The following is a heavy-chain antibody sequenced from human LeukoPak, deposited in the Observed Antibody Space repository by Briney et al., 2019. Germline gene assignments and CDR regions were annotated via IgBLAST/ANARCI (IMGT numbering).Heavy chain of an antibody. D-gene: IGHD1-1*01. J-gene: IGHJ4*02. CDR2: ISYDGSNK. Sequence: PGRSLRLSCAASGFTFSSYAMHCVRQAPGKGLEWVAVISYDGSNKYYADSVKGRFTISRDNSKNTLYLQMNSLRAEDTAVYYCARVAVGTTSTYYFDYWGQGXLVTXSS. CDR1: GFTFSSYA. V-gene: IGHV3-30-3*01. CDR3: ARVAVGTTSTYYFDY.